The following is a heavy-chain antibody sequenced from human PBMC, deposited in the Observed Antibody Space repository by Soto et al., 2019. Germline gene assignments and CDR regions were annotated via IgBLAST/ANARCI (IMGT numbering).Heavy chain of an antibody. CDR2: MNPNSGHT. D-gene: IGHD2-2*01. Sequence: QVQLVQSGAEVKKPGASVKVSCKASGYPFTSHDINWMRQATGQGLEWMGWMNPNSGHTNYAQKFKGRGTLPRDTSISTAYMELTSLRSEDTAIYYCASDMSTTWGQGTLVTVSS. V-gene: IGHV1-8*01. J-gene: IGHJ5*02. CDR1: GYPFTSHD. CDR3: ASDMSTT.